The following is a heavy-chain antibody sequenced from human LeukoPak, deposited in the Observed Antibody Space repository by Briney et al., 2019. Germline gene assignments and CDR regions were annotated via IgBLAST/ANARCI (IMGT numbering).Heavy chain of an antibody. V-gene: IGHV4-34*01. J-gene: IGHJ4*02. CDR3: ARASYSYGYWGYFDY. CDR2: INHSGST. D-gene: IGHD5-18*01. Sequence: SETLSLTCAVYGGSFSGYYWSWIRQPPGKGLEWIGEINHSGSTNYNPSLKSRVTISVDTSKNQFSLKLSSVTAADTAVYCCARASYSYGYWGYFDYWGQGTLVTVSS. CDR1: GGSFSGYY.